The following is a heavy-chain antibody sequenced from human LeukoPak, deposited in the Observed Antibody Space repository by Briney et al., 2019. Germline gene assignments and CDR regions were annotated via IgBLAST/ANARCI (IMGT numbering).Heavy chain of an antibody. CDR2: ITPVIDSA. J-gene: IGHJ5*02. CDR3: TRVNLRGSQYNWFDP. Sequence: SVKVSCKTSGGTFRSHIFSWVRQAPGQGLEWMGSITPVIDSARYAQKFQDRITITADTSTGTAYLHLSSLTSEDTAIYYCTRVNLRGSQYNWFDPWGQGTLVTVSS. V-gene: IGHV1-69*08. D-gene: IGHD1-26*01. CDR1: GGTFRSHI.